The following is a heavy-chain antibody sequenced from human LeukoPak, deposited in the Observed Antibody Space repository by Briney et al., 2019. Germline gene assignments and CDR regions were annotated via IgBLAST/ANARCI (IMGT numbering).Heavy chain of an antibody. CDR1: GFTFSSYA. CDR2: ISGSGGST. J-gene: IGHJ4*02. CDR3: AKDPYYDFWSGSYYFDY. V-gene: IGHV3-23*01. D-gene: IGHD3-3*01. Sequence: GGSLRLSCAASGFTFSSYAMSWVRQAPGKGLEWVSAISGSGGSTYYADSVKGRFTISRDNSKNTLYLQMNSLRAADTAVYYCAKDPYYDFWSGSYYFDYWGQGTLVTVSS.